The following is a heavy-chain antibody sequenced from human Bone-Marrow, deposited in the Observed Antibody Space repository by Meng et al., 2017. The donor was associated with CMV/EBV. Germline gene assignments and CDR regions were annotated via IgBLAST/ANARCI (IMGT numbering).Heavy chain of an antibody. J-gene: IGHJ6*02. CDR3: ARAYSSSWYGYYYYGMDV. CDR1: GYTFTGYY. V-gene: IGHV1-18*04. Sequence: ASVKVSCKASGYTFTGYYMHWVRQAPGQGLEWLGWVGGCDGDTNYALEFRGRVTMTTDTATNTAYMELRSLRSDDTAVYYCARAYSSSWYGYYYYGMDVWGQGTTVTVSS. D-gene: IGHD6-13*01. CDR2: VGGCDGDT.